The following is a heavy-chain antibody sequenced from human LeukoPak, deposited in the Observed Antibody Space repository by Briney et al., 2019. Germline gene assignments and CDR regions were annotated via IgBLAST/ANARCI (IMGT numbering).Heavy chain of an antibody. CDR3: ASRHSKQQPYYYYMDI. D-gene: IGHD6-13*01. V-gene: IGHV4-34*01. J-gene: IGHJ6*03. CDR1: GGSFSAYY. CDR2: INHSGVT. Sequence: PSETLSLTCAVYGGSFSAYYWSWLRQAPGKGLEWIGEINHSGVTTYNPSLKSRVTISVDTSKNQFSLKLTSATAADTAVYYCASRHSKQQPYYYYMDIWGKGTTVTVSS.